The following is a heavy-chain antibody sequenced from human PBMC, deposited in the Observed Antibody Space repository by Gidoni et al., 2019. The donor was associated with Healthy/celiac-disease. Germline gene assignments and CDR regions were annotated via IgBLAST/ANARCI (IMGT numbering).Heavy chain of an antibody. CDR3: AKVGYYDSSGTDAFDI. Sequence: QVQLVESGGGVVQPGGSLRLSCAASGFTFSSDGMHWVRQAPGKGLEWVAFIRYDGSNKYYADSVKGRFTISRDNSKNTLYLQMNSLRAEDTAVYYCAKVGYYDSSGTDAFDIWGQGTMVTVSS. J-gene: IGHJ3*02. CDR2: IRYDGSNK. CDR1: GFTFSSDG. D-gene: IGHD3-22*01. V-gene: IGHV3-30*02.